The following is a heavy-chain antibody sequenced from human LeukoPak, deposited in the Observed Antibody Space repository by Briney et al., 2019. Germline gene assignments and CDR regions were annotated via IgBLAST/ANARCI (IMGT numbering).Heavy chain of an antibody. D-gene: IGHD3-9*01. J-gene: IGHJ4*02. Sequence: PGGSLRLSCAASGFTVSSNEMSWVRQAPGKGLEWVSSISGGSTYYADSRKGRLTISRDNSKNTLYLQMNSLRAEDTAVYYCAKVLSLRHFDWVLYIDHWGQGTLVTVSS. V-gene: IGHV3-38-3*01. CDR1: GFTVSSNE. CDR2: ISGGST. CDR3: AKVLSLRHFDWVLYIDH.